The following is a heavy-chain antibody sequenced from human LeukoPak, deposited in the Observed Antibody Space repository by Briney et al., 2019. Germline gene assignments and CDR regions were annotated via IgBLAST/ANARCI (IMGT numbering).Heavy chain of an antibody. V-gene: IGHV4-59*01. CDR2: IYYSGST. CDR1: GGSISSYY. CDR3: ARAAYYYYYYYGMDV. D-gene: IGHD3-10*01. Sequence: SETLSLTCTVSGGSISSYYWSWIRQPPGKGLEWIGYIYYSGSTNYNPSLKSRVTISVDTSKNQFSLKLSSVTAADTAVYYCARAAYYYYYYYGMDVWGQGTTVTVSS. J-gene: IGHJ6*02.